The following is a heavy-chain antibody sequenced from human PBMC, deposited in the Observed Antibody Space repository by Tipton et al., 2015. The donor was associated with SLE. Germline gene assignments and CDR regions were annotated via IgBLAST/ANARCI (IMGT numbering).Heavy chain of an antibody. V-gene: IGHV4-59*01. CDR2: IYHSGST. Sequence: LRLSCTVSSGSISSSYWSWIRQPPGKGLEWIGYIYHSGSTNYNPSLKSRVTISVDTSKNQFSLKLSSVTAADTAVYYCARVGQVVVASYYFDYWGQGTLVTVSS. J-gene: IGHJ4*02. CDR1: SGSISSSY. D-gene: IGHD2-15*01. CDR3: ARVGQVVVASYYFDY.